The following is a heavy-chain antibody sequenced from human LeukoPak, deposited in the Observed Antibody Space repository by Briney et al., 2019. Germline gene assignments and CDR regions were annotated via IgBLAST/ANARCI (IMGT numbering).Heavy chain of an antibody. Sequence: SQTLSLTCAVSGGSISSGGYSWSWIRQHPGKGLEWIGYISYSGSTYYNPSLKSRVTLSVDTSENQFSLKLSSVTAADTAVYYCARDRYDSYPMDVWGQGTTVTVSS. J-gene: IGHJ6*02. CDR2: ISYSGST. V-gene: IGHV4-31*11. D-gene: IGHD3-3*01. CDR3: ARDRYDSYPMDV. CDR1: GGSISSGGYS.